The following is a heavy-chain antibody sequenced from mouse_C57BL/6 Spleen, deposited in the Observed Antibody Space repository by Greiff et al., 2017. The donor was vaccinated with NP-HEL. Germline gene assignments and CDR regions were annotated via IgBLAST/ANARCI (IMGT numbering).Heavy chain of an antibody. CDR2: IYPGSGNT. Sequence: QVQLQQSGAELVRPGASVKLSCKASGYTFPDYYINWVKQRPGQGLEWIARIYPGSGNTYYNEKFKGKATLTAEKSSSTAYMQLSSLTSEDSAVYFCARLYYGTLYYAMDYWGQGTSVTVSS. CDR1: GYTFPDYY. J-gene: IGHJ4*01. CDR3: ARLYYGTLYYAMDY. D-gene: IGHD2-1*01. V-gene: IGHV1-76*01.